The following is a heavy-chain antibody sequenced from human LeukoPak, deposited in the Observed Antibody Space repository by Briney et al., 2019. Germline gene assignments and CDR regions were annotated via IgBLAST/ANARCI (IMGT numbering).Heavy chain of an antibody. J-gene: IGHJ4*02. D-gene: IGHD2-2*01. Sequence: ASVKVSCKASGYTFTSYYMHWARQAPGQGLEWMGWINPNSGGTNYAQKFQGRVTMTRDTSISTAYMELSRLRSDDTAVYYCAREAQFYCSSTSCHLDYWGQGTLVTVSS. CDR2: INPNSGGT. V-gene: IGHV1-2*02. CDR3: AREAQFYCSSTSCHLDY. CDR1: GYTFTSYY.